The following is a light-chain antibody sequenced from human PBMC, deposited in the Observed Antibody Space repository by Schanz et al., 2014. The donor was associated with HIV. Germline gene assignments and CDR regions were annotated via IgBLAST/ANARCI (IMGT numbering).Light chain of an antibody. CDR2: GAS. CDR1: QSVSSSY. V-gene: IGKV3-20*01. J-gene: IGKJ1*01. Sequence: VLTQSPGTLSLSPGERATLSCRASQSVSSSYLAWYQQKPGQAPRLLIYGASSRATGIPDRFSGSGSGTDFTLTISRLEPEDFAVYYCQQYGSSPWTFGQGTKVEIK. CDR3: QQYGSSPWT.